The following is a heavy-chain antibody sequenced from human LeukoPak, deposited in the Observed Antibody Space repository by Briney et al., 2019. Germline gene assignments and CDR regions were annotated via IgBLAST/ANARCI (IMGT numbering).Heavy chain of an antibody. CDR2: IYHSGST. CDR3: AAYMVRGVVYAFDI. V-gene: IGHV4-4*02. Sequence: SGTLSLTCAVSGGSISSSNWWSWVRQPPGKGLEWTGEIYHSGSTNYNPSLKSRVTISVDKSKNQFSLKLSSVTAADTAVYYCAAYMVRGVVYAFDIWGQGTMVTVSS. CDR1: GGSISSSNW. J-gene: IGHJ3*02. D-gene: IGHD3-10*01.